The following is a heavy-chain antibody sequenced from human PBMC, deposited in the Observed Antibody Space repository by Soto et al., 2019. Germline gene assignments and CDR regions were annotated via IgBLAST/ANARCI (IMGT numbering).Heavy chain of an antibody. CDR1: GYTFTSYG. CDR3: AREISGGGTLNWFDP. CDR2: VSAKSGGT. V-gene: IGHV1-2*02. D-gene: IGHD2-8*02. Sequence: ASVKVSCKASGYTFTSYGISWVRQAPGQGLEWMGWVSAKSGGTNYAQKFKGRVTMTRDTSSNTVYMDLSGLKSDDTAVFYCAREISGGGTLNWFDPW. J-gene: IGHJ5*02.